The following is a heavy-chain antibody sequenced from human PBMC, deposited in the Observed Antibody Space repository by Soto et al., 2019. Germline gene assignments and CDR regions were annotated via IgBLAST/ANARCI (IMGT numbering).Heavy chain of an antibody. CDR1: GFTFSSYG. CDR2: IWYDGSNK. CDR3: ASGYCSGGSCYGNFDY. V-gene: IGHV3-33*01. J-gene: IGHJ4*02. D-gene: IGHD2-15*01. Sequence: PGGSVRLSCAASGFTFSSYGMHWVRQAPGKGLEWVAVIWYDGSNKYYADSVKGRFTISRDNSKNTLYLQMNSLRAEDTAVYYCASGYCSGGSCYGNFDYWGQGT.